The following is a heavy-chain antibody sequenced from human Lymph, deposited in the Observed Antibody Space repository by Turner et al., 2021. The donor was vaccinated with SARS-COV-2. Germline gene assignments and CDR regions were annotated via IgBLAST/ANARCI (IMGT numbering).Heavy chain of an antibody. CDR2: ITFTSSYI. D-gene: IGHD2-21*02. CDR3: ARGPPDFPYYFDY. J-gene: IGHJ4*02. V-gene: IGHV3-21*01. Sequence: EVQMVESGGGLVKPGGSLRLSCAASGFTCSSYSMNWVRQAPVKGPEWVSSITFTSSYIYYADSVKGRFTISRDNAKNSLYLQMNSLRAEDTAVYYCARGPPDFPYYFDYWGQGTLVTVSS. CDR1: GFTCSSYS.